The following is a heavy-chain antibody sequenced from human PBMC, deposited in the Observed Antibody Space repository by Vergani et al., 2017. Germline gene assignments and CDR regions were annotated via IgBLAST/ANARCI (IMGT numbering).Heavy chain of an antibody. CDR2: ISAYNGNT. CDR3: ARRCSSTSCLDY. Sequence: QVQLVQSGAEVKKPGASVKVFCKASGYTFTSYGISWVRQAPGQGLVWMGCISAYNGNTNYAQKLQGRVTMNTDTSTGTAYMELRSLRADDTAVYYCARRCSSTSCLDYWGQGTLVTVSS. D-gene: IGHD2-2*01. J-gene: IGHJ4*02. CDR1: GYTFTSYG. V-gene: IGHV1-18*01.